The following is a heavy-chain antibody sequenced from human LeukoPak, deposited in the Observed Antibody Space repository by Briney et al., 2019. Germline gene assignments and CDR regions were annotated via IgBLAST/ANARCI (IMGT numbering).Heavy chain of an antibody. Sequence: GGSLRLSCAASGFTFSSYGMHWVRQAPGKGLEWVAFIRYDGSNKYYADSVKGRFTISRDNSKNTLYLQMNSLRAEDTAVYYCAKLGYDFCSGYSPFDYWGQGTLVTVSS. CDR1: GFTFSSYG. CDR2: IRYDGSNK. V-gene: IGHV3-30*02. D-gene: IGHD3-3*01. CDR3: AKLGYDFCSGYSPFDY. J-gene: IGHJ4*02.